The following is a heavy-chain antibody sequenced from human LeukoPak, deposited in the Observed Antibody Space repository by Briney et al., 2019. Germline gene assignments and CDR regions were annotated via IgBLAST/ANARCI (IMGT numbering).Heavy chain of an antibody. D-gene: IGHD3-22*01. V-gene: IGHV3-21*04. CDR1: GFTFSSYS. Sequence: GGSLRLSCAASGFTFSSYSMNWVRQAPGKGLEWVSSISSSSSYIYYADSVKGRFTISRDDAKNSLYLQMNSLRAEDTAVYYCAKDQTRVVVNSWFDPWGQGTLVTVSS. J-gene: IGHJ5*02. CDR2: ISSSSSYI. CDR3: AKDQTRVVVNSWFDP.